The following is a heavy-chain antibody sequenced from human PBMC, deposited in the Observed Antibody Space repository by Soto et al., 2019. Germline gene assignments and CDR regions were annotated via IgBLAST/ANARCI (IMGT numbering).Heavy chain of an antibody. CDR3: ARDSRVVVAATWSGSWFDP. V-gene: IGHV1-18*01. D-gene: IGHD2-15*01. CDR1: GYTFTSYG. CDR2: ISAYNGNT. J-gene: IGHJ5*02. Sequence: GASVKVSCKASGYTFTSYGISWVRQAPGQGLEWMGWISAYNGNTNYAQKLQGRVTMTTDTSTSTAYMELRSLRSDDTAVYYCARDSRVVVAATWSGSWFDPWGQGTLVTVPQ.